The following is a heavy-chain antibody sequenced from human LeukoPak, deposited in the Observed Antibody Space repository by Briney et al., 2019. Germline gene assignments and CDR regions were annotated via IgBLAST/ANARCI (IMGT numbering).Heavy chain of an antibody. CDR3: ARGPDDSNYYYYYMDV. V-gene: IGHV3-48*01. CDR1: GFTFSSYW. D-gene: IGHD4-11*01. J-gene: IGHJ6*03. CDR2: ISSSSTI. Sequence: TGGSLRLSCAASGFTFSSYWMSWVRQAPGKGLEWVSYISSSSTIYYADSVKGRFTISRDNAKNSLYLQMNSLRAEDTAVYYCARGPDDSNYYYYYMDVWGKGTTVTVSS.